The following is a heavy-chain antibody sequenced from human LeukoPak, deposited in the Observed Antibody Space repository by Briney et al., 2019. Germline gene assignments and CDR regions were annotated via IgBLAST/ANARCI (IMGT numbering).Heavy chain of an antibody. Sequence: EPGGSPRLSCAASGFTFSSYDMSWVRQAPGKGLEWVSGISGSGGTTYYADSVKGRFTITRDNSKNTLYLQMNSLRAEDTAVYYCAKSLSAGAFDFWGQGTMVTVSS. V-gene: IGHV3-23*01. CDR1: GFTFSSYD. D-gene: IGHD3-3*02. CDR3: AKSLSAGAFDF. CDR2: ISGSGGTT. J-gene: IGHJ3*01.